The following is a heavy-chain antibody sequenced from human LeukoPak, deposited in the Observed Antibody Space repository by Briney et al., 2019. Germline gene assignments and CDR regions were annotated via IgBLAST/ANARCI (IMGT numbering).Heavy chain of an antibody. CDR3: ARDRTTVTTGYYGMDV. Sequence: ASVKVSCKASGYTFTDYSVHWVRQTPGQGLEWMGWINPNTGGTNYAQKFQGRVTLTRDTSIITAYMELTRLRSDDTAMYYCARDRTTVTTGYYGMDVWGQGTTLTVSS. D-gene: IGHD4-17*01. CDR1: GYTFTDYS. J-gene: IGHJ6*02. CDR2: INPNTGGT. V-gene: IGHV1-2*02.